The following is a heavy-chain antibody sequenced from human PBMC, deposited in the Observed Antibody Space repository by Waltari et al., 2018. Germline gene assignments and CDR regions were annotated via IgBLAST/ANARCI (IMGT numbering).Heavy chain of an antibody. V-gene: IGHV4-59*01. D-gene: IGHD3-3*01. Sequence: QVQLQESGPGLVKPSETLSLTCTVSGGSINSSYWSWIRQPPGKGLEWIAYVYYSGNTNYNPSLMYRVTISLVTSTNQVSLKRRSVTAADTAVYYCATSWIWSVGVSDTGPDAVDIWGQGTMVTVSS. CDR1: GGSINSSY. CDR3: ATSWIWSVGVSDTGPDAVDI. CDR2: VYYSGNT. J-gene: IGHJ3*02.